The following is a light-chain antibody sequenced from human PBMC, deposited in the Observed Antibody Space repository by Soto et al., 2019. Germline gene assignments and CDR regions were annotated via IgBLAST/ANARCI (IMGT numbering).Light chain of an antibody. J-gene: IGKJ1*01. CDR1: QSVSSNF. V-gene: IGKV3-20*01. Sequence: EIVLPQSPGTLSLSPGERATLSCRASQSVSSNFLAWYQQKPGQAPRLLIYGASNRATGFPDRFSGSGSGTDFTLTITRLEPEDFAVYFCQQYGSSPRTFGQGTKVDIK. CDR3: QQYGSSPRT. CDR2: GAS.